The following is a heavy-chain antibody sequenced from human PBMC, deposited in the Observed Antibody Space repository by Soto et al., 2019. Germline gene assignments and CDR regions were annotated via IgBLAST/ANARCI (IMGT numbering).Heavy chain of an antibody. CDR3: GRLEGLATISYYFDY. D-gene: IGHD3-9*01. CDR2: IYYNGDT. CDR1: GFTFSSYA. J-gene: IGHJ4*02. Sequence: WGSLRLSCAASGFTFSSYAMSWLRQPPGRGLEWIGSIYYNGDTYFYPSLKSRVTISVDTSKNQFSLKLMSLSAADTAAYYCGRLEGLATISYYFDYWGQGALVTVSS. V-gene: IGHV4-39*01.